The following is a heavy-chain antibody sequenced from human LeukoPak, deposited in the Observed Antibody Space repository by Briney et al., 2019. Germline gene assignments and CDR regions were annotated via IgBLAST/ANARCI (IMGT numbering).Heavy chain of an antibody. CDR1: GGSISSYY. V-gene: IGHV4-59*01. J-gene: IGHJ4*02. D-gene: IGHD4-17*01. CDR2: IYYSGST. CDR3: ARDSGGVTTPFYYFDY. Sequence: SETLSLTCTVSGGSISSYYWSWIRQPPGKGLEWIGYIYYSGSTNYNPSLKSRVTISVDTSKNQSSLKLSSVTAADTAVHYCARDSGGVTTPFYYFDYWGQGTLVTVSS.